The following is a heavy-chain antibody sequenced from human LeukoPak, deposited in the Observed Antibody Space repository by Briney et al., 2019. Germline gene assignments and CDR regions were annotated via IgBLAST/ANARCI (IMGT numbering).Heavy chain of an antibody. CDR1: GFTFTNYD. CDR3: ARGTALSSPLEY. CDR2: LNPKSGDT. D-gene: IGHD1-1*01. J-gene: IGHJ4*02. V-gene: IGHV1-8*01. Sequence: GASVKVSCKASGFTFTNYDINWVRQAPGQGLEWMGWLNPKSGDTGYAQKFQGRVAMTRNTSITTAYMEVSSLTPDDTAVYYCARGTALSSPLEYWGQGTLVIVSS.